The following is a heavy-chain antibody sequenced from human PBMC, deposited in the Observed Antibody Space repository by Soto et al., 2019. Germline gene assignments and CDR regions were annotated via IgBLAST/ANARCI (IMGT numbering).Heavy chain of an antibody. V-gene: IGHV1-69*11. Sequence: PSVKVSCKASGGGFSSHAVSGVRQAPGQGLEWLGRIIPIIGTTDYAQKFQGRVTITADASTSTTSMELGGLGYDDTAVYYCAKAIQASADYFDSWGQGTLVTVSS. CDR2: IIPIIGTT. J-gene: IGHJ4*02. CDR3: AKAIQASADYFDS. CDR1: GGGFSSHA. D-gene: IGHD1-1*01.